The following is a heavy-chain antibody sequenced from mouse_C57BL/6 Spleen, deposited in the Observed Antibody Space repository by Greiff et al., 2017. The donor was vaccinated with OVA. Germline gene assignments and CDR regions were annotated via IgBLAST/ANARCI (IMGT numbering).Heavy chain of an antibody. Sequence: QVQLKESGAELVRPGASVTLSCKASGYTFTDYEMHWVKQTPVHGLEWIGAIDPETGGTAYNQKFKGKAILTADKSSSTAYMELRSLTSEDSAVYYCTRKLWNAMDYWGQGTSVTVSS. J-gene: IGHJ4*01. D-gene: IGHD1-1*02. CDR3: TRKLWNAMDY. CDR1: GYTFTDYE. CDR2: IDPETGGT. V-gene: IGHV1-15*01.